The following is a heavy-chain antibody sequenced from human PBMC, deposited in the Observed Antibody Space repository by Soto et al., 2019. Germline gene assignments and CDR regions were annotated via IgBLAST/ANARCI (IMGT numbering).Heavy chain of an antibody. V-gene: IGHV6-1*01. J-gene: IGHJ3*02. CDR1: GDSVSSNSAA. Sequence: SHTLSLTCAISGDSVSSNSAAWNWIRQSPSRGLEWLGRTYYRSKWYNDYAVSVKSRITINPDTSKNQFSLQLNSVTPEDTPVYYCARTYDSSGYYPRDAFDIWGQGTMVTV. CDR3: ARTYDSSGYYPRDAFDI. CDR2: TYYRSKWYN. D-gene: IGHD3-22*01.